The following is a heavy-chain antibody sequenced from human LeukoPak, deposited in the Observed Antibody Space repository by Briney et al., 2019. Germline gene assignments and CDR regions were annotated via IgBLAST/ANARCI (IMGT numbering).Heavy chain of an antibody. D-gene: IGHD4-17*01. CDR1: GGTFSSYA. V-gene: IGHV1-69*01. CDR2: IIPIFGTA. Sequence: SVKVSFKASGGTFSSYAISWVRQAPGQGLEWMGGIIPIFGTANYAQKFQGRVTITADESTSTAYMELSSLRSEDAAVYCCARTGLYGDYPFDYWGQGTLVTVSS. CDR3: ARTGLYGDYPFDY. J-gene: IGHJ4*02.